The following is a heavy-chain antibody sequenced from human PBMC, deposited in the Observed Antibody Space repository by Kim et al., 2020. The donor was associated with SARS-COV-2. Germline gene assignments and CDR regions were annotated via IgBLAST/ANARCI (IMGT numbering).Heavy chain of an antibody. Sequence: GGSLRLSCAASGFTFSSYAMSWVRQAPGKGLEWVSAISGSGGSTYYADSVKGRFTISRDNSKNTLYLQMNSLRAEDTAVYYCAKASYELWDQGLWFGELELAAPFSYWGQGTLVTVSS. J-gene: IGHJ4*02. CDR2: ISGSGGST. D-gene: IGHD3-10*01. V-gene: IGHV3-23*01. CDR3: AKASYELWDQGLWFGELELAAPFSY. CDR1: GFTFSSYA.